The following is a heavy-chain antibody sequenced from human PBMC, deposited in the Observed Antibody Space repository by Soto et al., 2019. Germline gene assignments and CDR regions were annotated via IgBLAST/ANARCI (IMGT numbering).Heavy chain of an antibody. CDR1: GGSISSGGYY. V-gene: IGHV4-31*03. CDR3: ARTLYDFWSGYYDY. CDR2: IYYSGST. D-gene: IGHD3-3*01. Sequence: PSETLSLTCTVSGGSISSGGYYWSWIRQHPGKGLEWIGYIYYSGSTYYNPSLNSRVTISVDTSKNHFSLKLSSVTAADTAVYYCARTLYDFWSGYYDYWGQATLVTVSS. J-gene: IGHJ4*02.